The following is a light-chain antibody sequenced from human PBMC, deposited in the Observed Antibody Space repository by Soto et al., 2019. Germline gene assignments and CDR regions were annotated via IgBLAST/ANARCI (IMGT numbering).Light chain of an antibody. CDR1: ESFSIW. CDR2: DAS. J-gene: IGKJ1*01. Sequence: DIQKTQCPSTLPASVGDRVTITFRASESFSIWLAWYQQKPGKAPRLLIYDASILGSGVPSRFSGSGSGTEFTLTISSLQPDDFATYYCQQYNSYRTFGQGTKVDI. CDR3: QQYNSYRT. V-gene: IGKV1-5*01.